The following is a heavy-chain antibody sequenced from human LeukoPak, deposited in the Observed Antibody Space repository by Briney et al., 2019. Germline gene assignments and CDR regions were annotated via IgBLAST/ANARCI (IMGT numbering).Heavy chain of an antibody. J-gene: IGHJ4*02. CDR1: GFTFSSYG. D-gene: IGHD4-17*01. CDR2: IWYDGSNK. CDR3: ARDPRDYGDGMDPYFDY. V-gene: IGHV3-33*01. Sequence: GGSLRLSCAASGFTFSSYGMHWVRQAPGKGLEWVAVIWYDGSNKYYADPVKGRFTISRDNSKNTLYLQMNSLRAEDTAVYYCARDPRDYGDGMDPYFDYWGQGTLVTVSS.